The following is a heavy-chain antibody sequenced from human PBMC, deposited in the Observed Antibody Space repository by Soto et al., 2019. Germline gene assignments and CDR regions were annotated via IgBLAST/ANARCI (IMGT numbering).Heavy chain of an antibody. V-gene: IGHV4-59*01. CDR2: TYYGWNT. Sequence: SETLSLTCSVSGGSISDYYWSWIRQPPGKGLEWIGYTYYGWNTNYNPSLKSRVTISVDTSKNQSPLKLISVTAADTAVYYCARDREYYDSSGLYFDYWGQGTLVTVSS. CDR3: ARDREYYDSSGLYFDY. D-gene: IGHD3-22*01. J-gene: IGHJ4*02. CDR1: GGSISDYY.